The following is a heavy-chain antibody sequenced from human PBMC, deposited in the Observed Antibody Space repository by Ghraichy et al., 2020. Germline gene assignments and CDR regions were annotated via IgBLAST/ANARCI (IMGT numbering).Heavy chain of an antibody. J-gene: IGHJ4*02. CDR2: ISGSSSTF. CDR1: GFTFRTFS. Sequence: GGSLRLSCAASGFTFRTFSMTWVRQAPGKGLEWLAYISGSSSTFDYADYVKGRFTLSRDNAKNSVYLQMNSLRDEDTAVYYCARVTWELLDYWGQGTLVTVSS. CDR3: ARVTWELLDY. V-gene: IGHV3-48*02. D-gene: IGHD4-23*01.